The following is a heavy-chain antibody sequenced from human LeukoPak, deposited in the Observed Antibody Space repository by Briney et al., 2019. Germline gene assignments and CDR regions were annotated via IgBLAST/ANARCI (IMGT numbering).Heavy chain of an antibody. CDR2: IYSTGST. D-gene: IGHD6-13*01. Sequence: SETLSLTCTVSGGSINFYYWSWIQQPAGKGLEWIGRIYSTGSTNYSPSLKSRVTMSVDKSKNQFSLNLSSVTAADTAVYYCARGIADPYSFDSWGQGTLVTVSS. V-gene: IGHV4-4*07. CDR3: ARGIADPYSFDS. CDR1: GGSINFYY. J-gene: IGHJ4*02.